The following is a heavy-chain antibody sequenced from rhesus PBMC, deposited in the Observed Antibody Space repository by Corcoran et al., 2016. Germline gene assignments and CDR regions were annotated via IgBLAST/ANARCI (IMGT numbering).Heavy chain of an antibody. Sequence: QVTLKESGPALVKPTQTLTLTCTFSGLSISTSGTGVGWIRHPPGQALEWLASIYWNDSKYYSTSLKSRLTISKDTSKNQVVLTMTNMDPVDTATYYCARGSYSSGWYDYWGQGVLVTVSS. CDR1: GLSISTSGTG. J-gene: IGHJ4*01. D-gene: IGHD6-31*01. V-gene: IGHV2-95*01. CDR3: ARGSYSSGWYDY. CDR2: IYWNDSK.